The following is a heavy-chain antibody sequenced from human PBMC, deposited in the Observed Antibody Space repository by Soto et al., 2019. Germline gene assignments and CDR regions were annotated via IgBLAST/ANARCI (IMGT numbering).Heavy chain of an antibody. CDR1: RFTFSSYA. Sequence: EVQLLESGGGLVQPGGSLRLSCAASRFTFSSYAMSWVRQAPGKGLEWVSGISGSGGRTYYADSVKGRFTISRDNSKNTLDLQMNSLRAEDTAVYYCAKEYGGGDCPPSHFDYWGQGTLVTVSS. D-gene: IGHD2-21*02. V-gene: IGHV3-23*01. CDR2: ISGSGGRT. J-gene: IGHJ4*02. CDR3: AKEYGGGDCPPSHFDY.